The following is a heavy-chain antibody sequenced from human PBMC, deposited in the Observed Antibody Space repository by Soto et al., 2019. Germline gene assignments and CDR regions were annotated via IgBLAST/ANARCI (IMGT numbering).Heavy chain of an antibody. Sequence: QVQLVESGGGVVQPGRSLRLSCAASGFTFSSYGMHWVRQAPGEGPEWVALISYDGSNKYYADSVKGRFTISRDYSKNTLYLQMNSLRAEDTAVYYCAKGPAIVLVPAAMNYYYGMDVWGQGTTVTVSS. CDR2: ISYDGSNK. V-gene: IGHV3-30*18. CDR1: GFTFSSYG. D-gene: IGHD2-2*01. J-gene: IGHJ6*02. CDR3: AKGPAIVLVPAAMNYYYGMDV.